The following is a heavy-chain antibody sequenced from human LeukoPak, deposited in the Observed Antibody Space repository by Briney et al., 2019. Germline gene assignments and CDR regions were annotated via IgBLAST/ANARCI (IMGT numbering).Heavy chain of an antibody. Sequence: PSETLSLTCAVYGGSFSGYHWSWIRQPPGKGLEWIGEINHSGSTDYNPSLKSRVTISIDTSKNQFSLKLSSVTAADTAVYYCASSLLTADAFDIWGQGTMVTDSS. CDR2: INHSGST. CDR1: GGSFSGYH. J-gene: IGHJ3*02. CDR3: ASSLLTADAFDI. D-gene: IGHD3-9*01. V-gene: IGHV4-34*01.